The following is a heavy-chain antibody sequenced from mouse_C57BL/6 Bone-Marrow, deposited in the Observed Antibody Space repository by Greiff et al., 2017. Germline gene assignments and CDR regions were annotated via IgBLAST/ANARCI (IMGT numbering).Heavy chain of an antibody. J-gene: IGHJ3*01. CDR2: IYPSDSET. Sequence: VQLQQPGAELVRPGSSVKLSCKASGYTFTSYWMDWVKQRPGQGLEWIGNIYPSDSETHYNQKFKDKATLTVDKSSSTAYMQLSSLTSEDSAVYYCARSFTIKFAYWGQGTLVTVSA. CDR1: GYTFTSYW. CDR3: ARSFTIKFAY. V-gene: IGHV1-61*01. D-gene: IGHD2-12*01.